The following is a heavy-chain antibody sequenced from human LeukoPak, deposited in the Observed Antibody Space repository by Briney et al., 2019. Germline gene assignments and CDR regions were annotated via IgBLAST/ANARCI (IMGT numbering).Heavy chain of an antibody. CDR2: ISSSSSTI. CDR3: ARGAYYYED. CDR1: GFPVSSNY. Sequence: GGSLRLSCAASGFPVSSNYMSWVRQAPGKGLEWVSYISSSSSTIYYADSVKGRFTISRDNAKNSLYLQMNSLRAEDTAVYYCARGAYYYEDWGQGTLVTVSS. J-gene: IGHJ4*02. D-gene: IGHD3-22*01. V-gene: IGHV3-48*01.